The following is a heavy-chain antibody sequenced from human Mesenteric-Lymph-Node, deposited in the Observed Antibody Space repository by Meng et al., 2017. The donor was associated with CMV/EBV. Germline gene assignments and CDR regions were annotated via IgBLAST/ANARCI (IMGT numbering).Heavy chain of an antibody. Sequence: SETLSLTCTVSGYSISSGYYWGWIRQPPGKGLEWIGSIYHSGSTYYNPSLKSRVTISVDTSKNQFSLKLSSVTAADTAVYYCARDPYGGSGGYLWSDWGQGTLVTVSS. CDR1: GYSISSGYY. J-gene: IGHJ4*02. D-gene: IGHD1-26*01. CDR2: IYHSGST. CDR3: ARDPYGGSGGYLWSD. V-gene: IGHV4-38-2*02.